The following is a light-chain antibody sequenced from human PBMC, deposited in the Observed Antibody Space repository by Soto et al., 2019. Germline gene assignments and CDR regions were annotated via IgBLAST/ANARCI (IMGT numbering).Light chain of an antibody. V-gene: IGKV3D-20*02. J-gene: IGKJ5*01. CDR1: QSVSSSY. CDR3: KQRSNWIT. CDR2: DAS. Sequence: VLTQPPVTLSLSPGERATLSCRASQSVSSSYLAWYQQKPGQGPRLLIYDASNRATGIPARFTGSGSGTEFTLTITSLEPEDFAIYFCKQRSNWITCGQGTRLEIK.